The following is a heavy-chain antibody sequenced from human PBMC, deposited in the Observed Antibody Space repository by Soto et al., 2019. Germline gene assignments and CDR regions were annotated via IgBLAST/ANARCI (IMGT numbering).Heavy chain of an antibody. CDR2: ISSSSSYI. CDR1: GFTFSSYS. J-gene: IGHJ3*02. V-gene: IGHV3-21*01. CDR3: AGGKIDCSGGSCYSFGAFDI. Sequence: GGSLRLSCAASGFTFSSYSMNWVRQAPGKGLEWVSSISSSSSYIYYADSVKGRFTISRDNAKNSLYLQMNSLRAEDTAVYYCAGGKIDCSGGSCYSFGAFDIWGQGTMVTVSS. D-gene: IGHD2-15*01.